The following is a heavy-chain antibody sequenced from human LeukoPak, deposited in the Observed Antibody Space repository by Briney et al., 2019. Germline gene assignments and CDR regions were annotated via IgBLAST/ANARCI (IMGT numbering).Heavy chain of an antibody. D-gene: IGHD3-22*01. V-gene: IGHV3-21*01. Sequence: TGGSLRLSCAASGFTFSSYSMNWVRQAPGKGLEWVSSISSSSSYIYYADSVKGRFTISRDNAKNSLYLQMNSLRAEDTAVYYCARDLYDSSGYYPYYWGQGTLVTVSS. CDR3: ARDLYDSSGYYPYY. CDR1: GFTFSSYS. J-gene: IGHJ4*02. CDR2: ISSSSSYI.